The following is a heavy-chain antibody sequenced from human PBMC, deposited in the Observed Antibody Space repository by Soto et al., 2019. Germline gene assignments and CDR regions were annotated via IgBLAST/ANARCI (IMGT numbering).Heavy chain of an antibody. Sequence: QVHLVQSGAEVRKPGASVKVSCKASGYTFSSYAMHWVRPAPGQRLEWMGWINAGYGNTKSSQKFQDRVTISRDTSASTAYMELTSPRSDDTAGYYCARDTGDGTFDFWGQGTLVSVSS. CDR1: GYTFSSYA. J-gene: IGHJ4*02. CDR2: INAGYGNT. D-gene: IGHD7-27*01. V-gene: IGHV1-3*01. CDR3: ARDTGDGTFDF.